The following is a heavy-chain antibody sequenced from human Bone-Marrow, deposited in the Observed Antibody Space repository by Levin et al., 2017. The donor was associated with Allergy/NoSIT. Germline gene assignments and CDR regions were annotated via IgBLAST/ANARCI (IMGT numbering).Heavy chain of an antibody. J-gene: IGHJ4*02. CDR1: GYTFTSSD. D-gene: IGHD3-16*01. V-gene: IGHV1-8*01. CDR3: AAGGSVSVMIMSD. CDR2: MSPSTGQA. Sequence: VASVKVSCKASGYTFTSSDIHWVRQATGQGLEWLGWMSPSTGQAEYEEKFQGRVSMTRDTSITTAYLELSNLSPEDTAVYFCAAGGSVSVMIMSDWGQGTLVTVSS.